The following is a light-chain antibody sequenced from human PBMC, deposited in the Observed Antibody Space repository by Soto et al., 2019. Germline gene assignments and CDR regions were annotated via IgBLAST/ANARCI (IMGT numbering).Light chain of an antibody. J-gene: IGKJ4*01. CDR3: QQYASSPLT. V-gene: IGKV3-20*01. Sequence: EIVLTQSPGTLSLSPGERATLSCRASQTVGNNYLAWYQQKPGQTPRLLIHGASNRATGIPDRISVSGSGTDFTLFISRLEPEDFAVYYCQQYASSPLTFGGGTKVEIK. CDR1: QTVGNNY. CDR2: GAS.